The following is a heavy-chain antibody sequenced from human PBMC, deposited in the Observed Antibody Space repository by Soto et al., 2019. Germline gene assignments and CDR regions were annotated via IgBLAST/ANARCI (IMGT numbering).Heavy chain of an antibody. D-gene: IGHD3-10*01. CDR3: AREGVHNYTEYYFDY. J-gene: IGHJ4*02. CDR2: ISGIRDYI. Sequence: PGGSLRLSCAASGFTFSYYPLHWVRRAPGKGLERVSSISGIRDYIRYADSVKGRFTISRDNAKTSLYLQMNSLTAEDTAVYYCAREGVHNYTEYYFDYWGQGTLVTVSS. CDR1: GFTFSYYP. V-gene: IGHV3-21*06.